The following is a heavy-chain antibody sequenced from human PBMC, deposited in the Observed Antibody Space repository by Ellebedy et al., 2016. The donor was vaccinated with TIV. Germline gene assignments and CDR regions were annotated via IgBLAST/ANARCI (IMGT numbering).Heavy chain of an antibody. CDR2: ISDDGSRQ. J-gene: IGHJ4*02. D-gene: IGHD3-10*01. V-gene: IGHV3-30-3*02. CDR3: AKESMVRGPNDY. CDR1: GFTFSNYA. Sequence: PGGSLRLSCAASGFTFSNYAIHWVRQAPGKGLEWVGVISDDGSRQYYADSVKGRFTISRDNSKNTLYLQMTSLRVEDTAVYYCAKESMVRGPNDYWGQGTLVTVSS.